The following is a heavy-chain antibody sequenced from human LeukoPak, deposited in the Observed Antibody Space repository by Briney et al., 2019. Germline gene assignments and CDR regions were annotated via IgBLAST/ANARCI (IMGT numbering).Heavy chain of an antibody. CDR2: ISSSSSYI. V-gene: IGHV3-21*01. CDR3: ARSAVPAAKPGDY. D-gene: IGHD2-2*02. CDR1: GFTFRSYS. J-gene: IGHJ4*02. Sequence: EGSLRLCGTASGFTFRSYSMNWVRQAPGKGLEWVSSISSSSSYIYYADSVKGRFTISRDNAKNSLYLQMNSLRAEDTAVYYCARSAVPAAKPGDYWGQGTLVTVSS.